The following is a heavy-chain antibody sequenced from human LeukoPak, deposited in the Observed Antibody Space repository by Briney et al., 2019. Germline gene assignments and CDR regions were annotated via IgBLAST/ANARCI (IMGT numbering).Heavy chain of an antibody. J-gene: IGHJ5*02. D-gene: IGHD2-2*01. V-gene: IGHV1-69*13. CDR1: GGTFSSYA. CDR2: IIPIFGTA. CDR3: ARVGICSSTSCPIGSWFDP. Sequence: SVKVSCKASGGTFSSYAISWVRQAPGQGLEWMGGIIPIFGTANYAQKFQGRVTITADESTSTACMELSSLRSEDTAVYYCARVGICSSTSCPIGSWFDPWGQGTLVTVSS.